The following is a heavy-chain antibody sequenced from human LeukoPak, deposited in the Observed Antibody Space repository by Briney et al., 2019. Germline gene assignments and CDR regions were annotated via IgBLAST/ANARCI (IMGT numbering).Heavy chain of an antibody. J-gene: IGHJ4*02. CDR2: IKQDGSEK. CDR3: ARGCGFGY. Sequence: GGPLRLSCAASGFPFSSHWMSWVRQAPGKGLEWVANIKQDGSEKYYVDSVKGRFTISRDNAKNSLYLQMNSLRAEDTAVYYCARGCGFGYWGQGTLVTVSS. V-gene: IGHV3-7*05. CDR1: GFPFSSHW.